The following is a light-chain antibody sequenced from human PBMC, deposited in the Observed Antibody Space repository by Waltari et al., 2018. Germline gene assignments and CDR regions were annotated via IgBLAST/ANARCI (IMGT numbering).Light chain of an antibody. V-gene: IGKV1-9*01. Sequence: DIQLTQSPSFLSASVGDRVTITCRASQGFRSDLAWYQQIPGKAPKLRIYAVSTSHDGVPSRFSGSGSGTEFALTLSNRQPEDVATYDCQQLDSYPRLTFGPGTKVDIK. CDR2: AVS. CDR1: QGFRSD. CDR3: QQLDSYPRLT. J-gene: IGKJ3*01.